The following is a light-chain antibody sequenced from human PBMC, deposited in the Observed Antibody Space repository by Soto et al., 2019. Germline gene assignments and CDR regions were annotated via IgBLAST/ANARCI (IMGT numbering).Light chain of an antibody. Sequence: NFLLTQPHCVSESPGKTITISCTRSSGSIASNYVQWYQQRPGSAPTTVIYEDNQRPSGVPDRFSGSIDSSSNSASLTISGLKTEDEADYYCQSYDSSNQGVVFGGGTKLTVL. V-gene: IGLV6-57*04. J-gene: IGLJ2*01. CDR1: SGSIASNY. CDR2: EDN. CDR3: QSYDSSNQGVV.